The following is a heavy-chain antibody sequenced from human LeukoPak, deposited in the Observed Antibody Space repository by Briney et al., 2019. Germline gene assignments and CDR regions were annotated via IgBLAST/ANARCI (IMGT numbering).Heavy chain of an antibody. CDR2: IYTSGST. CDR3: ASLYCSSTSCYVGRYYYYYGMDV. D-gene: IGHD2-2*01. J-gene: IGHJ6*02. V-gene: IGHV4-4*07. Sequence: KASETLSLTCTVSGGSISSYYWSWIRQPAGKGLEWIGRIYTSGSTNYNPSLKSRVTMSVDTSKNQFSLKLSSVTAADTAVYYCASLYCSSTSCYVGRYYYYYGMDVWGQGTTVTVSS. CDR1: GGSISSYY.